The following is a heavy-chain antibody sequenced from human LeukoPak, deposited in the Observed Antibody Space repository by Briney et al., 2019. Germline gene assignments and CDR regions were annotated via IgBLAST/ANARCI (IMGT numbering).Heavy chain of an antibody. V-gene: IGHV4-59*01. CDR3: ARERRYCSSTSCYRGGFDY. CDR2: IYYSGST. D-gene: IGHD2-2*01. Sequence: SETLSLTCTVSGGSISSYYWSWIRRPPGKGLEWIGYIYYSGSTNYNPSLKSRVTISVDTSKNQFSLKLSSVTAADTAVYYCARERRYCSSTSCYRGGFDYWGQGTLVTVSS. CDR1: GGSISSYY. J-gene: IGHJ4*02.